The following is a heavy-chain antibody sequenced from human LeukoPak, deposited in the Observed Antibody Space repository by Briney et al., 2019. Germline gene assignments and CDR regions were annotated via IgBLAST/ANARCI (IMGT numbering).Heavy chain of an antibody. CDR3: ARGGYSYGFLSFGPLTW. Sequence: SETLSLTCAVYGGSFSGYHWSWIRQPPGKGLEWIGEINHSGSTNYNPSLKSRVTISVDTSKNQFSLKLSSVTAADTAVYYCARGGYSYGFLSFGPLTWWGQGTLVTVSS. CDR2: INHSGST. CDR1: GGSFSGYH. J-gene: IGHJ4*02. D-gene: IGHD5-18*01. V-gene: IGHV4-34*01.